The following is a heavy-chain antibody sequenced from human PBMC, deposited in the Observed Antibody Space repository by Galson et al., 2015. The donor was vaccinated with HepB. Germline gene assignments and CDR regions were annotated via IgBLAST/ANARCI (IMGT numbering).Heavy chain of an antibody. CDR2: IVVGSGNT. V-gene: IGHV1-58*01. D-gene: IGHD6-13*01. CDR3: AAGRGIDYGMDV. J-gene: IGHJ6*02. Sequence: SVKVSCKASGFTFTSSAVQWVRQARGQRLEWIGWIVVGSGNTNYAQKFQERVTITRDMSTSTAYMELSNLRSEDTAVYYCAAGRGIDYGMDVWGQGTTVTVSS. CDR1: GFTFTSSA.